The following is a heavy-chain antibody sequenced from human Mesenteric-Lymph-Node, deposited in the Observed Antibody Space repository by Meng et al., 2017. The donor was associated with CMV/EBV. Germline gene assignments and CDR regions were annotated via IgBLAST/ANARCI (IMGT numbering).Heavy chain of an antibody. CDR2: INHSGST. D-gene: IGHD3-22*01. CDR3: AQGVPMIV. CDR1: GGSFSGYY. V-gene: IGHV4-34*01. Sequence: SETLSLTCAVYGGSFSGYYWSWIRQPPGKGLEWIGEINHSGSTNYNPSLKSRVTISVDTSKNQISLNLRSVTAADTAVYYCAQGVPMIVWGQGTPVTVSS. J-gene: IGHJ4*02.